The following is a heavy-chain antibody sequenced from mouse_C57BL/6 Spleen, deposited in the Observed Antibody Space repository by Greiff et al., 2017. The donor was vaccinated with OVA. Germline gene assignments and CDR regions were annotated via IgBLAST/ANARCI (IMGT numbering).Heavy chain of an antibody. CDR3: ARPCYYF. CDR2: ISSGSSTI. CDR1: GFTFSDYG. D-gene: IGHD2-3*01. Sequence: EVKLQESGGGLVKPGGSLKLSCAASGFTFSDYGMHWVRQAPEKGLEWVAYISSGSSTIYYADTVKGRFTISRDNAKNTLFLQMTSLRSEDTAMYYCARPCYYFWGQGTLVTVSA. V-gene: IGHV5-17*01. J-gene: IGHJ3*01.